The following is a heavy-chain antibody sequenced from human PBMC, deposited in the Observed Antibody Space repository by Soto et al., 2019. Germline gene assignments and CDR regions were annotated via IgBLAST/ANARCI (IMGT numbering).Heavy chain of an antibody. Sequence: QVNLVQSGAEVKKPGASVKVSCKASGYNFNGYYIHWVPQAPGQGLEWMGWMNPNTGGANYAQKFQGKVIMTTDTSISTAYLELRSLTSDDTAVYYCAKVISTIGSKQWLAQTKHQALDYWGQGTLVTVSS. CDR3: AKVISTIGSKQWLAQTKHQALDY. D-gene: IGHD6-19*01. CDR1: GYNFNGYY. V-gene: IGHV1-2*02. J-gene: IGHJ4*02. CDR2: MNPNTGGA.